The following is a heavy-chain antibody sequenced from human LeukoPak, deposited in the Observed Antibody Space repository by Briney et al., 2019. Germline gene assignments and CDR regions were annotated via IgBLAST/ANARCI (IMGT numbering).Heavy chain of an antibody. V-gene: IGHV1-2*06. CDR3: ARVRLERRYYYYGMDV. J-gene: IGHJ6*02. CDR2: INPNSGGT. CDR1: GYTFTGYY. D-gene: IGHD1-1*01. Sequence: ASVKASCKASGYTFTGYYMHWVRQAPGQGLEWMGRINPNSGGTNYAQKFQGRVTMTRDTSISTAYMELSRLRSDDTAVYYCARVRLERRYYYYGMDVWGQGTTVTVSS.